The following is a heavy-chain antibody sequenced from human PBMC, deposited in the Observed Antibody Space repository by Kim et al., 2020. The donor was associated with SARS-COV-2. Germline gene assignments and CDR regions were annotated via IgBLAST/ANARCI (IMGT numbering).Heavy chain of an antibody. J-gene: IGHJ6*02. V-gene: IGHV4-34*01. CDR3: ARGRRHYYYGSGSYGMDV. CDR1: GGSFSGYY. CDR2: INHSGST. Sequence: SETLSLTCAVYGGSFSGYYWSWIRQPPGKGLEWIGEINHSGSTNYNPSLKSRVTISVDTSKNQFSLKLSSVTAADTAVYYCARGRRHYYYGSGSYGMDVWGQGTTVTVSS. D-gene: IGHD3-10*01.